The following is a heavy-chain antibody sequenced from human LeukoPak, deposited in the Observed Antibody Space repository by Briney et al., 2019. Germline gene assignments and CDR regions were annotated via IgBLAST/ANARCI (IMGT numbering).Heavy chain of an antibody. CDR3: ARPGRLAEGDY. CDR2: INHSGST. CDR1: GGSFSGYY. D-gene: IGHD6-19*01. J-gene: IGHJ4*02. V-gene: IGHV4-34*01. Sequence: PSETLSLTCAVYGGSFSGYYWSWIRQPPGKRLEWIGEINHSGSTNYNPSLKSRVTISVDTSKNQFSLKLSSVTAADTAVYYCARPGRLAEGDYWGQGTLVTVSS.